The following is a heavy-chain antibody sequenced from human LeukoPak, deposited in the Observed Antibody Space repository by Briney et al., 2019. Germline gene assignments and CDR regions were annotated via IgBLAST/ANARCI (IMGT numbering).Heavy chain of an antibody. CDR2: ISSSSSTI. Sequence: GGSLRLSCAASGFTFSSYSMNWVRQAPGKGLEWVSYISSSSSTIYYADSVKGRFTISRDSSKNTLYLQMNSLRAEDTAVYYCARGFPGYSGSQFDYWGQGTLVTVSS. J-gene: IGHJ4*02. V-gene: IGHV3-48*01. CDR3: ARGFPGYSGSQFDY. CDR1: GFTFSSYS. D-gene: IGHD1-26*01.